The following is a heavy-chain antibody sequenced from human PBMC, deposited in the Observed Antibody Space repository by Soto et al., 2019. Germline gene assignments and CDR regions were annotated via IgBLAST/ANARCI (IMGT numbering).Heavy chain of an antibody. Sequence: QVQLQESGPGLVKPSQTLSLTCTVSGGSISSGGYYWSWIRQHPGKGLERLGYIYYSGSTYYNLSLKSRVIISVDTSKNQCSLNLSSVTAADTAVYYCARDFLAARYFDYWGQGTLVTVSS. V-gene: IGHV4-31*03. CDR3: ARDFLAARYFDY. D-gene: IGHD3-3*01. CDR2: IYYSGST. J-gene: IGHJ4*02. CDR1: GGSISSGGYY.